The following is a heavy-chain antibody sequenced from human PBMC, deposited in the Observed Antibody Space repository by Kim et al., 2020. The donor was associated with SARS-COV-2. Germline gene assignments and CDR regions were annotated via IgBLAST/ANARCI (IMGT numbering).Heavy chain of an antibody. CDR3: VRGPRPNWEIGY. CDR2: ISSSGSTTI. J-gene: IGHJ4*02. Sequence: GGSLRLSCAASGFTFSSYEMNWVRQAPGKGLEWVAYISSSGSTTIYNADSVKGRFTISRDNAKDSLYLQMNSLRGDDKGGYSCVRGPRPNWEIGYWGQGT. D-gene: IGHD7-27*01. V-gene: IGHV3-48*03. CDR1: GFTFSSYE.